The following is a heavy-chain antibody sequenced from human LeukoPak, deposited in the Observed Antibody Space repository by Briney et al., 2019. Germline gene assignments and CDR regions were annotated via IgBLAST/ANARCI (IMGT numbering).Heavy chain of an antibody. CDR2: ISGSGGST. Sequence: GGSLRLSCAASGFTFSSYAMSWVRQAPGKGLEWVSAISGSGGSTYYADSVKGRFTISRDNSKNTLYLQMNSLRAEDTAVYYCAKGSLSGDYDFWSGYSPGYYFDYWVQGTLVTVSS. D-gene: IGHD3-3*01. CDR1: GFTFSSYA. V-gene: IGHV3-23*01. CDR3: AKGSLSGDYDFWSGYSPGYYFDY. J-gene: IGHJ4*02.